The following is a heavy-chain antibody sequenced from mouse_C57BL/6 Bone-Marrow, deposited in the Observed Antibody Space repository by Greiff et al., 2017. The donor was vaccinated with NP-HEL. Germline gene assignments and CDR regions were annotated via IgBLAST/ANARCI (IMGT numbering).Heavy chain of an antibody. CDR1: GFSLTSYG. V-gene: IGHV2-2*01. D-gene: IGHD4-1*01. CDR2: IWSGGST. J-gene: IGHJ2*01. Sequence: VKLMESGPGLVQPSQSLSITCTVSGFSLTSYGVHWVRQSQGKGLEWLGVIWSGGSTDNNADFISRLTICKEHSKGQVFFKMNSLQADDTAIYYCARNSGTGTDYFDYWGQGTTLTVSS. CDR3: ARNSGTGTDYFDY.